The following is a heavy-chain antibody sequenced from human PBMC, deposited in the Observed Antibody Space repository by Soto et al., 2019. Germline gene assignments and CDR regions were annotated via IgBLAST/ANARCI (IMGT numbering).Heavy chain of an antibody. J-gene: IGHJ4*02. CDR3: ARDLDSSGWPPLDY. CDR1: GYTFTSYA. V-gene: IGHV1-3*01. CDR2: INAGNGNT. Sequence: QVQLVQSGAEVKKPGASVKVSCKASGYTFTSYAMHWVRQAPGQRLEWMGWINAGNGNTKYSQKFQGRVTITRDTSASTAYMELSSLRSEDTAVYYCARDLDSSGWPPLDYWGQGTLVTVSS. D-gene: IGHD6-19*01.